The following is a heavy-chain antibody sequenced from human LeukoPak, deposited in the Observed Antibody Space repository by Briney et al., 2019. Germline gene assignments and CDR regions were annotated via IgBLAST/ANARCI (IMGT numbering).Heavy chain of an antibody. CDR1: GGSLSSGSYY. V-gene: IGHV4-61*02. Sequence: SETLSLTCTVSGGSLSSGSYYWSWIRQPAGKGLEWIGRIYTSGSTNYNPSLETRVTISVDTSKNQFSLKLSSVTAADTAVYYCARDQCSGGSCYRDYYYYMDVWGKGTTVTVSS. D-gene: IGHD2-15*01. J-gene: IGHJ6*03. CDR3: ARDQCSGGSCYRDYYYYMDV. CDR2: IYTSGST.